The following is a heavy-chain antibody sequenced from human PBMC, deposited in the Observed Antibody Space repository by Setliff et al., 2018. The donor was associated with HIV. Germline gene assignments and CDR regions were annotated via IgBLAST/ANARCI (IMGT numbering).Heavy chain of an antibody. CDR1: GFAFRDYA. V-gene: IGHV3-49*04. D-gene: IGHD3-3*01. J-gene: IGHJ6*03. Sequence: GGSLRLSCVGSGFAFRDYALSWVRQAPGKGPGWVGFISSKTYGVTAEYAASVKGRFTIARDESKSTAYLQLNSLKTDDTGVYYCVREGVRFMEWPVHYYMDVWGKGTTVAVSS. CDR2: ISSKTYGVTA. CDR3: VREGVRFMEWPVHYYMDV.